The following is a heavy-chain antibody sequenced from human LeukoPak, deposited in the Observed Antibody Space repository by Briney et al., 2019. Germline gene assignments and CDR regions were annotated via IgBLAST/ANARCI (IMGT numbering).Heavy chain of an antibody. CDR1: GGSISSYY. CDR2: IYYSGST. J-gene: IGHJ4*02. D-gene: IGHD3-3*01. CDR3: ARGPPYDFWSGYVLDY. V-gene: IGHV4-59*01. Sequence: SETLSLTCTVSGGSISSYYWSWTRQPPGKGLEWIGYIYYSGSTNYNPSLKSRVTISVDTSKNQFSLKLSSVTAADTAVYYCARGPPYDFWSGYVLDYWGQGTLVTVSS.